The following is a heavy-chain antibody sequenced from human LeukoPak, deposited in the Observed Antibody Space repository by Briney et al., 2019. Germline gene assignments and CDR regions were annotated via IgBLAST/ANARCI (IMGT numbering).Heavy chain of an antibody. J-gene: IGHJ4*02. V-gene: IGHV4-59*01. CDR3: ARFLQGFGEERGFDY. CDR1: GGSISSYY. Sequence: SETLSLTCTVSGGSISSYYWSWIRQPPGKGLEWIGYIYYSGSTNYNPSLKSRVTISVDTSKNQFSLKLSSVTAADTAVYYCARFLQGFGEERGFDYWGQGTLVTVSS. CDR2: IYYSGST. D-gene: IGHD3-10*01.